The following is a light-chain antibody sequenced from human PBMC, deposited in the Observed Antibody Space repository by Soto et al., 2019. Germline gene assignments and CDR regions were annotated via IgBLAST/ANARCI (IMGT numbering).Light chain of an antibody. CDR2: GAY. Sequence: EIVLTQSPATLSLSPGERATLSCRASQSVSSYLAWYQQKPGQAPRLLIYGAYTRATGIQARFSGSGSGTEFTLTIRSLQSEDFAVYYCKQYNNWPRTFGQGTKVDIK. CDR3: KQYNNWPRT. J-gene: IGKJ1*01. CDR1: QSVSSY. V-gene: IGKV3-15*01.